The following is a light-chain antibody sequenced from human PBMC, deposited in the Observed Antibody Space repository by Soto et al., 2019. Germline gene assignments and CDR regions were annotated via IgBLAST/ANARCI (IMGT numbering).Light chain of an antibody. CDR1: QSVSSY. CDR3: QHRSSWPLT. CDR2: DAS. V-gene: IGKV3-11*01. Sequence: EIVWTQSPATLSLSPGERATLSCRASQSVSSYLVWYQHKPGQAHRLLIYDASNRATGIPARFSGSGSGTDFTLTISRLEPEDFAFYYCQHRSSWPLTFGGGTKVEIK. J-gene: IGKJ4*01.